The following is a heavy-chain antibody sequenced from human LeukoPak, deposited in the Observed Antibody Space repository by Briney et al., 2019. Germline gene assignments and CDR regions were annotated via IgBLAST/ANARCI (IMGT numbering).Heavy chain of an antibody. CDR2: IHPGYSDT. D-gene: IGHD1-1*01. J-gene: IGHJ5*02. CDR1: GYSFTSYW. Sequence: GESLKISCKGSGYSFTSYWIGWVRQIPGEGLELMGIIHPGYSDTRYSPSYQCQDTISTDNSIRIPSLHELSVSASHTAMYYCARIQGWFDPWGQGTLVTVSS. V-gene: IGHV5-51*01. CDR3: ARIQGWFDP.